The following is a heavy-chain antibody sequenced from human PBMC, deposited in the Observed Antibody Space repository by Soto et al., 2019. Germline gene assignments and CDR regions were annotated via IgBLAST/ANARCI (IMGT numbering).Heavy chain of an antibody. D-gene: IGHD3-16*01. V-gene: IGHV3-49*04. CDR3: TRSMITFGGVLFDI. CDR1: GFTFGDYA. J-gene: IGHJ3*02. CDR2: IRSKAYGGTT. Sequence: GSLRLSCTASGFTFGDYAMSWVRQAPGKGLEWVGFIRSKAYGGTTEYAASVKGRFTISRDDSKSIAYLQMNSLKTEDTAVYYCTRSMITFGGVLFDIWGQGTMVTVSS.